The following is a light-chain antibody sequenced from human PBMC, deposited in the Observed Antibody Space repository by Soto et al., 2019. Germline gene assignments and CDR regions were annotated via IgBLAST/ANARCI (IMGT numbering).Light chain of an antibody. V-gene: IGKV1-39*01. Sequence: DIQMTQSPSSLSASVGDRVTITCRASRTIAGYVNWYQQRPGEAPNXLIYAASSLQSGVPSRFRGSGSGTDLTLTINSLKPEDCATVECQQTYSTPGTFGQGTKVDNK. J-gene: IGKJ1*01. CDR1: RTIAGY. CDR2: AAS. CDR3: QQTYSTPGT.